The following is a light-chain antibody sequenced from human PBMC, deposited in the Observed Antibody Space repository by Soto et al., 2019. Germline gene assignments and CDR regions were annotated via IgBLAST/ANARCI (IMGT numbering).Light chain of an antibody. Sequence: EIVMIQSPLTLPVAPGEPASISCRSSQLFLYNNTYNYLDWYVQKPGESPQLLIYFGSNRAPGVPDRFSGSGSGKDFTLKINRVEAEDVGTYYCMQALQSLTFGQGTRLEIK. CDR3: MQALQSLT. CDR1: QLFLYNNTYNY. CDR2: FGS. V-gene: IGKV2-28*01. J-gene: IGKJ5*01.